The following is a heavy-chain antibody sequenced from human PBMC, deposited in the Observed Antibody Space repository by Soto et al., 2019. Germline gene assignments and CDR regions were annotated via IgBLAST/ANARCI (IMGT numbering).Heavy chain of an antibody. V-gene: IGHV3-23*01. CDR3: VKDLYRSSTMPCLDH. CDR1: GFTFSNSA. D-gene: IGHD1-1*01. Sequence: GGSLRLSCAASGFTFSNSAMSWVRQAPGKGLEWVSSISDSAASTFYADSVRGRFTISRDNSKNTLYLQMNSLRPEDAAMYYCVKDLYRSSTMPCLDHWGQGALVTVSS. CDR2: ISDSAAST. J-gene: IGHJ4*02.